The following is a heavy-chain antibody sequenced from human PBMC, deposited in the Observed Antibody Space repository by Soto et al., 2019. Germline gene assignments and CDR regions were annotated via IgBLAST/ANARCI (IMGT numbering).Heavy chain of an antibody. V-gene: IGHV4-28*01. J-gene: IGHJ4*02. CDR1: GYSISSSNW. D-gene: IGHD1-26*01. Sequence: QVQLQESGPGLVKPSDTLSLTCAVSGYSISSSNWWGWIRQPPGKGLEWIGYIYYSGTTYYNPALKSRVTMSVDKSKKQFSLKLASVTAVNTAVYYCARREIQGPIDYWGQGTLVTVSS. CDR2: IYYSGTT. CDR3: ARREIQGPIDY.